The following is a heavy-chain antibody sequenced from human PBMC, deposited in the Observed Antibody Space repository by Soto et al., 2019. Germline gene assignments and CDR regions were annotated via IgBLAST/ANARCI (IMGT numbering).Heavy chain of an antibody. Sequence: EVQLVESGGGLVKPGGSLRLSCAASGFTFSSYSMNWVRQAPGKGLEWVSSISSSSSYIYYADSVKGRFTISRDNAKNSLYLQMNSLRAEDTAVYYCARVERAYCGGDCYDYWGQGILVTVSS. J-gene: IGHJ4*02. CDR2: ISSSSSYI. V-gene: IGHV3-21*01. D-gene: IGHD2-21*01. CDR1: GFTFSSYS. CDR3: ARVERAYCGGDCYDY.